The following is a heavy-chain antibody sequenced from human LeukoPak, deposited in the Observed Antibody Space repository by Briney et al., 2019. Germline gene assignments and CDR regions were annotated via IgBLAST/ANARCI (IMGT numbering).Heavy chain of an antibody. V-gene: IGHV3-7*05. Sequence: PGGSLRLSCVASGFTFTTYWMSWVRQAPGKGLEWVANIKQDGSEKYYVDSVKGRFTISRDNANNSLYLQMNSLRAEDTAVYYCARGGDYLDFWGQGTLVTVSS. J-gene: IGHJ4*02. CDR1: GFTFTTYW. CDR2: IKQDGSEK. CDR3: ARGGDYLDF.